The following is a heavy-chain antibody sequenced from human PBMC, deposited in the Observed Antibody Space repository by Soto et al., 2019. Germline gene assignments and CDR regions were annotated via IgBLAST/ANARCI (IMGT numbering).Heavy chain of an antibody. J-gene: IGHJ4*02. CDR2: IYHSGST. V-gene: IGHV4-30-2*01. Sequence: QLQLQESGSGLVKPSQTLSLTCAVSGGSITSGGYSWSWIRQPPGKGLEWIGYIYHSGSTYYNPSRKSRVTISVDRSTNQFSLKLSSVTAADKAVYYCARGMTTVTPGDYGGLGTVVTVSS. CDR3: ARGMTTVTPGDY. D-gene: IGHD4-4*01. CDR1: GGSITSGGYS.